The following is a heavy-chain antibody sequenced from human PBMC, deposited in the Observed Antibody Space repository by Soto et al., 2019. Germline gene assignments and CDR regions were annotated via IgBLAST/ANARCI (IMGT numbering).Heavy chain of an antibody. J-gene: IGHJ4*02. CDR3: ARTDGAGSWGHFDY. V-gene: IGHV3-11*01. CDR2: ITKDFNA. CDR1: GLIFSASY. D-gene: IGHD3-10*01. Sequence: QVQLVESGGGLVKPGGSLRLSCAASGLIFSASYMSWIRQAPGKGPEWVAYITKDFNAFYADSVRGRFTVSRDNAKNSLYLQMNSLRTEDTAIYYCARTDGAGSWGHFDYWGQGVLVSVSS.